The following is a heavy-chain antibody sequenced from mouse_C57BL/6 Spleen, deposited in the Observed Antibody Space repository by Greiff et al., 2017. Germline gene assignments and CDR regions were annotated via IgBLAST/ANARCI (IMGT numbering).Heavy chain of an antibody. CDR1: GYAFSSYW. J-gene: IGHJ2*01. CDR2: IYPGDGDT. CDR3: ARSHYGSSSFDY. Sequence: VKLMESGAELVKPGASVKISCKASGYAFSSYWMNWVKQRPGKGLEWIGQIYPGDGDTNYNGKFKGKATLTADKSSSTAYMQLSSLTSEDSAVYFCARSHYGSSSFDYWGQGTTLTVSS. V-gene: IGHV1-80*01. D-gene: IGHD1-1*01.